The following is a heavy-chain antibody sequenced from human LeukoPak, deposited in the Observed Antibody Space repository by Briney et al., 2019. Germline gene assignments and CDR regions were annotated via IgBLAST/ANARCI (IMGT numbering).Heavy chain of an antibody. J-gene: IGHJ6*02. V-gene: IGHV5-51*01. D-gene: IGHD3-10*01. CDR3: ARGSGSYYDDYFYGMDV. CDR2: IFPEGSET. CDR1: GSRFTTYW. Sequence: GASLQISCKGTGSRFTTYWIGWVRQMPGKGLEWVGIIFPEGSETRYSPSSQGQVTISVDKSISTAFLQWSSLKASDTAMYYCARGSGSYYDDYFYGMDVWGQGTTVTVSS.